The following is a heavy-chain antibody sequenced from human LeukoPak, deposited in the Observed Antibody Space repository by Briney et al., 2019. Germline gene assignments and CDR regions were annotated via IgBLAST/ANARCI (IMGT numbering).Heavy chain of an antibody. Sequence: PGGSLRLSCAGSGFTFITYAMSWVRQAPGKRLKWVSAFSGGDDSTYYAHSVRGRFTISRDSSRNTLYLQMNSLRAEDTAVYYCARLSGSYYNSPFYFDYWGQGTLVTVSS. D-gene: IGHD3-10*01. CDR3: ARLSGSYYNSPFYFDY. CDR1: GFTFITYA. V-gene: IGHV3-23*01. CDR2: FSGGDDST. J-gene: IGHJ4*02.